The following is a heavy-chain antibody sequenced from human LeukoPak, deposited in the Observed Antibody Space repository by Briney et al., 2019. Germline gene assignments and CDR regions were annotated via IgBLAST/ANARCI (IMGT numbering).Heavy chain of an antibody. Sequence: GGSLRLSCAASGFTFDNYGMSWVRQVPGKGLEWVSSVNGNGGSTAYADSVKGRFTISRDNAKNSLYLQMNSLRAEDTAFYYCARHDFWSGFKGGDYWGQGTLVTVSS. CDR3: ARHDFWSGFKGGDY. D-gene: IGHD3-3*01. J-gene: IGHJ4*02. CDR2: VNGNGGST. V-gene: IGHV3-20*04. CDR1: GFTFDNYG.